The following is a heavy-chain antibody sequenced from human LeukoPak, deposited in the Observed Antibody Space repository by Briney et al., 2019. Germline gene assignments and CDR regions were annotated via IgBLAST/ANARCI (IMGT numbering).Heavy chain of an antibody. CDR3: ARCRPYAFDI. J-gene: IGHJ3*02. CDR2: IIPIFGTA. CDR1: GDTFSRYA. Sequence: SVKVSCKASGDTFSRYAISWVRQAPGQGLKWMGGIIPIFGTADYAQKFQGRVTITADESTSTAYMELSSLRSEDTAVYYCARCRPYAFDIWGQGTMVTVSS. V-gene: IGHV1-69*13.